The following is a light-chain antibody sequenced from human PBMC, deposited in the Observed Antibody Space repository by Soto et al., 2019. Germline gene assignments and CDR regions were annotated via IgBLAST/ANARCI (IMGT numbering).Light chain of an antibody. CDR3: TSYTSSPGSIWV. CDR1: SSDVGSYNF. V-gene: IGLV2-8*01. Sequence: QSVLTQPPSASGSPGQSVTISCTGTSSDVGSYNFVSWYQQHPGKAPKLIIYEVSRRPSGVPDRFSGSKSGNTASLTVSGLQAEDEADYYCTSYTSSPGSIWVLGGGTKLTVL. CDR2: EVS. J-gene: IGLJ3*02.